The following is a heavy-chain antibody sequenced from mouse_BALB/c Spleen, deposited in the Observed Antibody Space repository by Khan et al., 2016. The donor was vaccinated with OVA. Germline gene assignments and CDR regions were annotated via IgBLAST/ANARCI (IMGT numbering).Heavy chain of an antibody. Sequence: VQLQESGPELVKPGASVKISCKASGYSFTSYYIHWVRQRPGQGLEWIGWIFPGRENTQYNEKFRGKATLTADTSSSTAYMQFSSLTSEDSAVYCCARGVYYGYACFDHWGQGTLVTVSA. V-gene: IGHV1-66*01. CDR1: GYSFTSYY. J-gene: IGHJ3*01. CDR2: IFPGRENT. D-gene: IGHD2-2*01. CDR3: ARGVYYGYACFDH.